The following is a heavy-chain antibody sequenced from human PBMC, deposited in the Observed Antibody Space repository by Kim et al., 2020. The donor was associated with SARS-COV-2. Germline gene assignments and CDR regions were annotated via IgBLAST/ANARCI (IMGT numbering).Heavy chain of an antibody. CDR3: ARRVATITSWFDP. Sequence: YNPSLKSRVTISVDTSKNQFSLKLSSVTAADTAVYYCARRVATITSWFDPWGQGTLVTVSS. V-gene: IGHV4-34*01. D-gene: IGHD5-12*01. J-gene: IGHJ5*02.